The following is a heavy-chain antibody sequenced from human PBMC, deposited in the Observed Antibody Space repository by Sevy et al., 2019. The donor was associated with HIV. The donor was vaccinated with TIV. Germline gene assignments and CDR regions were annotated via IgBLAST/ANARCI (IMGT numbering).Heavy chain of an antibody. J-gene: IGHJ4*02. V-gene: IGHV3-30*02. CDR1: GFTFSNYG. D-gene: IGHD6-13*01. Sequence: GGSLRLSCAASGFTFSNYGMHWVRQVPGKGLEWVPFIRYDGSDKYYAASVKGRFTISRDDSKNTLYLQMDSLRAEDTAIYYCAKDLAGPGRRYFDYWGQGTLVTVSS. CDR2: IRYDGSDK. CDR3: AKDLAGPGRRYFDY.